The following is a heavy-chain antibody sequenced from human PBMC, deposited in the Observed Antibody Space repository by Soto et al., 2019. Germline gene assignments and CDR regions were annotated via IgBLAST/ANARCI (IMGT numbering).Heavy chain of an antibody. CDR1: GFTFSSYG. CDR2: ISYDVSNK. D-gene: IGHD2-8*01. Sequence: QVQLVESGGGVVQPGRSLRLSCAASGFTFSSYGMHWVRLAPGKGLEWVAVISYDVSNKDYADSVKGRFTISRDNSKNTLYLQMNSLRAEDTAVYSCAKDRGGCTRYYYGMDVWCQGTTVTVSS. CDR3: AKDRGGCTRYYYGMDV. J-gene: IGHJ6*02. V-gene: IGHV3-30*18.